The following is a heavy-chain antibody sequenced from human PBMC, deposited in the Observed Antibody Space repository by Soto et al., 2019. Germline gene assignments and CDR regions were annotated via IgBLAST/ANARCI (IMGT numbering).Heavy chain of an antibody. CDR2: IYCSGST. CDR1: GGSISSSSYY. CDR3: ARLRRPRYYDSSGYLFDY. V-gene: IGHV4-39*01. D-gene: IGHD3-22*01. Sequence: PSETLSLTCTVSGGSISSSSYYWGWIRQPPGKGLEWIGSIYCSGSTYYNPSLKSRVTISVDTSKNQFSLKLSSVTAADTAVYYCARLRRPRYYDSSGYLFDYWGQGTLVTVSS. J-gene: IGHJ4*02.